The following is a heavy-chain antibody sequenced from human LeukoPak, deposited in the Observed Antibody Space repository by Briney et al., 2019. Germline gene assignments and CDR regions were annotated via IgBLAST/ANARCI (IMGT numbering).Heavy chain of an antibody. D-gene: IGHD2-2*01. V-gene: IGHV1-18*01. CDR2: ISAYNGNT. CDR3: ARDSPAAISIQIKLIDY. J-gene: IGHJ4*02. CDR1: GYTFTSYG. Sequence: GASVKVSCKASGYTFTSYGISWVRQAPGQGLEWMGWISAYNGNTNYAQKLQGRVTMTTDTSTSTAYMELRSLRSDDTAVYYCARDSPAAISIQIKLIDYWGQGTLVTVSS.